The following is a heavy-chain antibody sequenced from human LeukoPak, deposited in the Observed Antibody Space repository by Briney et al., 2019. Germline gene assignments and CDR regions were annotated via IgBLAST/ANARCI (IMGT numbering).Heavy chain of an antibody. Sequence: PWGSLRLSCAASGYTFSSYAMHWVRQAPGKGLEWLAVISYDGSNKYYADSVKGRFTISRDNSKNTLYLQMNSLRAEGTAVYYCARERWDCSGGSCYFDYWGQGTLVTVSS. CDR3: ARERWDCSGGSCYFDY. D-gene: IGHD2-15*01. CDR2: ISYDGSNK. CDR1: GYTFSSYA. J-gene: IGHJ4*02. V-gene: IGHV3-30-3*01.